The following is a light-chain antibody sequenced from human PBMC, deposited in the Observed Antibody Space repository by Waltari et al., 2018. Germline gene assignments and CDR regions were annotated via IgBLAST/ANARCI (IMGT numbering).Light chain of an antibody. CDR1: QSVSSN. CDR2: GAS. Sequence: IVMTPSPATLPVHPGARATTACRAQQSVSSNLAWYQQEPGQAPRLLIYGASTRATGIPAMFSGSGSGTDFTLTISSLQSEDFAVYYCQHYNNWPPLYNFGEGTKLEIK. CDR3: QHYNNWPPLYN. V-gene: IGKV3-15*01. J-gene: IGKJ2*01.